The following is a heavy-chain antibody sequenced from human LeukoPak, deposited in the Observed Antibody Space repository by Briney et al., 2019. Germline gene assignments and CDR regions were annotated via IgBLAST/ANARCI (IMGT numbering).Heavy chain of an antibody. V-gene: IGHV3-30-3*01. D-gene: IGHD4-17*01. CDR3: ARGMEYAVTTYYDY. J-gene: IGHJ4*02. CDR1: GFTFSSYA. CDR2: ISYDGSNK. Sequence: GGSLRLSCAASGFTFSSYAMHWVRQAPGKGLEWVAVISYDGSNKYYADSVKGRFTISRDNSKNTLYLQMNSLRAEDTAVYYCARGMEYAVTTYYDYWGQGTLVTVSS.